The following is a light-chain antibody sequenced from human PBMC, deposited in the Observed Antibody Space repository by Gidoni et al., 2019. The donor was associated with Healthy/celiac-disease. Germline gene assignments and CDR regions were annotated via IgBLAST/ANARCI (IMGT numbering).Light chain of an antibody. V-gene: IGKV3-15*01. CDR3: QKYNNWWT. Sequence: EIVLTQSPATLSVSPGERATLSCRASQSVRSNFSWYQQKPGQAPRHLIYGASTRATGIPARFSGSGSGTEFTLTISSVQSEEFAVYYCQKYNNWWTFXXXTKVEIK. CDR2: GAS. J-gene: IGKJ1*01. CDR1: QSVRSN.